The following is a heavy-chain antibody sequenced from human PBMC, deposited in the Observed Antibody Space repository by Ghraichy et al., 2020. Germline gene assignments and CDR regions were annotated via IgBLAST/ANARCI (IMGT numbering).Heavy chain of an antibody. Sequence: GGSLRLSCAASGFTFSSYSMNWVRQAPGKGLEWVSSISSSSSYIYYADSVKGRFTISRDNAKNSLYLQMNSLRAEDTAVYYCVIAARPDPFDYWGQGTLVTVSS. D-gene: IGHD6-6*01. CDR1: GFTFSSYS. CDR3: VIAARPDPFDY. V-gene: IGHV3-21*01. J-gene: IGHJ4*02. CDR2: ISSSSSYI.